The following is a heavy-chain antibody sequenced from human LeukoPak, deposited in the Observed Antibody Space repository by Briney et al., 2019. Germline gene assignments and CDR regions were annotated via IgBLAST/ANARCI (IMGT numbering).Heavy chain of an antibody. J-gene: IGHJ5*02. CDR2: ISSSSSYI. CDR1: GFTFSSYS. Sequence: GGSLRLSCAASGFTFSSYSMNWVRQAPGKGLEWVSSISSSSSYIYYADSVKGRFTIPRDNAKNSLYLQMNSLRAEDTAVYYCAREGAPYCFDPWGKGTLVTVSS. D-gene: IGHD1-26*01. CDR3: AREGAPYCFDP. V-gene: IGHV3-21*01.